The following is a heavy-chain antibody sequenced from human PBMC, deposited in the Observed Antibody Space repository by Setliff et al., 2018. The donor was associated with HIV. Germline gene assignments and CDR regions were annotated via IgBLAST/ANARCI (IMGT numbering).Heavy chain of an antibody. V-gene: IGHV4-61*10. CDR2: IYFSGST. D-gene: IGHD3-22*01. Sequence: PSETLSLTCTVSGDSVTSDSYYWNWIRQPAGKTLEWIGRIYFSGSTNYNPSLKSRVTISIDTSKNQFSLKLSSVTPADTAVYYCAKTPINPSDTSGYKTGDNALDIWGQGTMVTVSS. CDR3: AKTPINPSDTSGYKTGDNALDI. CDR1: GDSVTSDSYY. J-gene: IGHJ3*02.